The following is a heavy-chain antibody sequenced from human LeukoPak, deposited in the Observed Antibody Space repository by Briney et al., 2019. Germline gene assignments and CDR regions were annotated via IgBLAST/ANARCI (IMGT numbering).Heavy chain of an antibody. D-gene: IGHD4-17*01. Sequence: SQTLSLTCTLSGGSISSGDYYWSWIRQPPGKGLEWIGYIYYSGSTYYNPSLKSRVTISVDTSKNQFSLKLSSVTAADTAVYYCARGVAYGDYGYWGQGTLVTVSS. J-gene: IGHJ4*02. V-gene: IGHV4-30-4*08. CDR1: GGSISSGDYY. CDR3: ARGVAYGDYGY. CDR2: IYYSGST.